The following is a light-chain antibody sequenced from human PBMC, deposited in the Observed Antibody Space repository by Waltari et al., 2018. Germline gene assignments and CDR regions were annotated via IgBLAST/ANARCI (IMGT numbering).Light chain of an antibody. CDR2: AAS. CDR3: QHYYISPWT. Sequence: AIRMTQSPSSFSASIGDRVTITCRASQGISSYLAWFQQKPGKAPKLLIYAASTLQSGVPSRFSRSGSGTAFTLTISCLQSEDFATYYCQHYYISPWTFGQGTKVEIK. CDR1: QGISSY. J-gene: IGKJ1*01. V-gene: IGKV1-8*01.